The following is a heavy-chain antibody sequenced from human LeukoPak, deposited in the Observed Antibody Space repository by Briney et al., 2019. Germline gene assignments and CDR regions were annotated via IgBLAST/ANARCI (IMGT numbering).Heavy chain of an antibody. CDR1: GYSITSAYY. V-gene: IGHV4-38-2*02. Sequence: KSSEILSLTCTVSGYSITSAYYWGWIRQSPGKGLEWIGSFFLKGSTYYNPSLKSRVTISVDTSKNQFSLTLSSVTAADTAVYYCARVARCTSCFDVDYWGQGTLVTVSS. D-gene: IGHD2-2*01. J-gene: IGHJ4*02. CDR3: ARVARCTSCFDVDY. CDR2: FFLKGST.